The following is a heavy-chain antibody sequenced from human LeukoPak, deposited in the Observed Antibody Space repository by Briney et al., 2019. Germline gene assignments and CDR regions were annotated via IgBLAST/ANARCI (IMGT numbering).Heavy chain of an antibody. CDR2: IIPIFGTA. J-gene: IGHJ3*02. D-gene: IGHD3-10*01. CDR1: GGTFSSYA. CDR3: ARDAIGSGSLDAFDI. Sequence: GSSVKVSCKASGGTFSSYAISWVRQAPGQGLEWMGGIIPIFGTANYAQKFQGRVTITTDESTSTAYMELSSLRSEDTAMYYCARDAIGSGSLDAFDIWGQGTMVTVSS. V-gene: IGHV1-69*05.